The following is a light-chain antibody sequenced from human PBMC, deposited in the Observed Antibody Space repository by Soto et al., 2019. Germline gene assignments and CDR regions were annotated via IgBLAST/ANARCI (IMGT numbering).Light chain of an antibody. Sequence: DMQMTQSPSSXSASVGDRISITCRASQGISNKLAWYQQKPGKAPKLLIYAASTLQSGVPSRFSGSGSGTDFTLTISSLQPEDVATYYCQKYNSAPTFGQGTRLEIK. CDR2: AAS. V-gene: IGKV1-27*01. J-gene: IGKJ5*01. CDR3: QKYNSAPT. CDR1: QGISNK.